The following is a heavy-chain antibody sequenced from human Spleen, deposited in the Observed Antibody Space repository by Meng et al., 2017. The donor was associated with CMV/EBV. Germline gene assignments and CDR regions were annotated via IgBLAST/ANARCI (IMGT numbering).Heavy chain of an antibody. V-gene: IGHV3-7*01. D-gene: IGHD6-19*01. Sequence: GESLKISCAASGFTFSSYWMSWVRQAPGKGLEWVANIKQDGSEKYYVDSVKGRFTISRDNAKTSLYLQMNSLRAADTAVYYCARDRGSIVVPGTPFSDYWGQGSLVTVSS. CDR3: ARDRGSIVVPGTPFSDY. J-gene: IGHJ4*02. CDR2: IKQDGSEK. CDR1: GFTFSSYW.